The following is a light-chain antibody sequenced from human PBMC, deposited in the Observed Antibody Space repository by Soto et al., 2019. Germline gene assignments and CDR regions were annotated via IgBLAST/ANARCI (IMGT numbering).Light chain of an antibody. Sequence: DIQMTQSPSTVSASVGDRVTITCRASESISSWLAWFQLKPGKAPKLLIQKASILESGVPSRFSGSESGTEFTLTISSLQPDDFATYFCQQYSAKWTFGQGTKVEIK. CDR2: KAS. CDR3: QQYSAKWT. J-gene: IGKJ1*01. V-gene: IGKV1-5*03. CDR1: ESISSW.